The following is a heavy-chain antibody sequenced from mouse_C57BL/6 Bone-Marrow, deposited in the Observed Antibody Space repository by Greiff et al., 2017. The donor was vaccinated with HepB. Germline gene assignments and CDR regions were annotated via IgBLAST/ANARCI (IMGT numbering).Heavy chain of an antibody. Sequence: EVQRVESGGGLVQPGGSLKLSCAASGFTFSDYGMAWVRQAPRKGPEWVAFISNLAYSIYYADTVTGRFTISRENAKNTLYLEMSSLRSEDTAMYYCARRGTGTGYYFDYWGQGTTLTVSS. V-gene: IGHV5-15*01. CDR3: ARRGTGTGYYFDY. D-gene: IGHD4-1*01. CDR2: ISNLAYSI. CDR1: GFTFSDYG. J-gene: IGHJ2*01.